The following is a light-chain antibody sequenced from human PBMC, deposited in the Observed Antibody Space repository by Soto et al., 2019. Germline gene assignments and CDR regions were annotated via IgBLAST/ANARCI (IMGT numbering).Light chain of an antibody. V-gene: IGKV3D-15*01. Sequence: ETVMTQSPATLSVSPGDRATLSCSASQSVSYNLAWYQQKPGQAPRLLIYDASTRATGILARFSGSASGTEFTLTISSLLSEDFAVYYCQQYNNWPLTFGGGTKVDIK. J-gene: IGKJ4*01. CDR3: QQYNNWPLT. CDR2: DAS. CDR1: QSVSYN.